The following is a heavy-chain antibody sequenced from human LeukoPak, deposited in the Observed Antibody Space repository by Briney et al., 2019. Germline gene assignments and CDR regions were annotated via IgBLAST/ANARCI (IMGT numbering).Heavy chain of an antibody. D-gene: IGHD6-13*01. CDR1: GYTFTGYY. CDR3: ARGPPYSSSWYY. J-gene: IGHJ4*02. Sequence: ASVKVSCRASGYTFTGYYMHWVRQAPGQGLEWMGRINPNSGGTNYAQKFQGRVTMTRGTSISTAYMELSRLRSDDTAVYYCARGPPYSSSWYYWGQGTLVTVSS. CDR2: INPNSGGT. V-gene: IGHV1-2*06.